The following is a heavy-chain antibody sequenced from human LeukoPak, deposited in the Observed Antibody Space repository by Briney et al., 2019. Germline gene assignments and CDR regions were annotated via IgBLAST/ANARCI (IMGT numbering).Heavy chain of an antibody. V-gene: IGHV3-7*01. D-gene: IGHD7-27*01. Sequence: GGSLRLSCAAAGFTFSRYWMSWVRQATGKGLECVAKIREDGSEKHYVDSVKGRFTISRDNAKNSLYLQMNSLRAEDTAVYYCARDYTGGWNDYWGQGTLVTVSS. CDR2: IREDGSEK. CDR3: ARDYTGGWNDY. J-gene: IGHJ4*02. CDR1: GFTFSRYW.